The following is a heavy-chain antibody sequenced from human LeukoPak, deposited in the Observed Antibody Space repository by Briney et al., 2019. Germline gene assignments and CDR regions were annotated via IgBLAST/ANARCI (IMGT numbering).Heavy chain of an antibody. CDR3: ASSYINSWPKDRIFDF. CDR2: IIPILGIA. D-gene: IGHD3-10*01. V-gene: IGHV1-69*04. CDR1: GGTFSSYA. Sequence: ASVKVSCKASGGTFSSYAISWVRQAPGQGLEWMGRIIPILGIANYAQKFQGRVTITADKSTSTAYMELSSLRSEDAAVYYCASSYINSWPKDRIFDFWGQGTLVTVSS. J-gene: IGHJ4*02.